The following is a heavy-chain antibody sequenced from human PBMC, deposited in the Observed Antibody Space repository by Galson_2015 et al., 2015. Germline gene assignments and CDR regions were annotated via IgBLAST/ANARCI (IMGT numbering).Heavy chain of an antibody. CDR3: ARDLYSSGRYPTNAFNI. V-gene: IGHV3-21*01. Sequence: SLRLSCAASGFTFSSYSMNWVRQAPGKGLEWVSSISSSRSYIYYVDSVKGRFTISGDNAKNSLYLQMNSLRAEDTAVYYCARDLYSSGRYPTNAFNIWGQGTMVTVSS. CDR1: GFTFSSYS. D-gene: IGHD6-19*01. J-gene: IGHJ3*02. CDR2: ISSSRSYI.